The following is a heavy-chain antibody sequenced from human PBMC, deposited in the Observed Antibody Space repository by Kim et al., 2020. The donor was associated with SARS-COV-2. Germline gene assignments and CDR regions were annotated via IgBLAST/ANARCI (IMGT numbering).Heavy chain of an antibody. V-gene: IGHV3-49*03. CDR2: TRSNTYRGTT. Sequence: GGSLRLSCSSSGFTLGDSPLSWFRQAPGKGLEMVAYTRSNTYRGTTEYAASVKGRFTISRDDSKNVAYLEMNSLQSEDTAVHHCSRAVRQVGDAFDILG. D-gene: IGHD1-26*01. CDR1: GFTLGDSP. CDR3: SRAVRQVGDAFDI. J-gene: IGHJ3*02.